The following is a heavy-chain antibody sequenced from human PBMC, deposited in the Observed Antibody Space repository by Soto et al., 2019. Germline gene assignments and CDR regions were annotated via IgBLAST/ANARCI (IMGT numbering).Heavy chain of an antibody. CDR1: GFTFSAYI. V-gene: IGHV3-48*02. J-gene: IGHJ4*02. CDR2: ISNNGGTM. CDR3: AGAPDSDTYYFDY. Sequence: HPGGSLRLSCAASGFTFSAYIMNWVRQAPGKGLEWVSFISNNGGTMYYADSVKGRFTISRDNAKNSLYLQMNSLRDEDTAVYYCAGAPDSDTYYFDYWGQGTLVTVSS. D-gene: IGHD5-18*01.